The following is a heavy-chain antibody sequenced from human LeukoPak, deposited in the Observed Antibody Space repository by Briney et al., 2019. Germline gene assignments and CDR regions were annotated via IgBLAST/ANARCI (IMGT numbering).Heavy chain of an antibody. Sequence: GGSLRLSCAASGFTFSSYSMTWVRQAPGKGLEWVSSISSSSSYIYYADSVKGRFTISRDNAKNSLYLQMNSLRAEDPAVYDCARDKDNEVITTFDYWGQGTLVTVSS. CDR3: ARDKDNEVITTFDY. V-gene: IGHV3-21*01. CDR2: ISSSSSYI. J-gene: IGHJ4*02. D-gene: IGHD3-22*01. CDR1: GFTFSSYS.